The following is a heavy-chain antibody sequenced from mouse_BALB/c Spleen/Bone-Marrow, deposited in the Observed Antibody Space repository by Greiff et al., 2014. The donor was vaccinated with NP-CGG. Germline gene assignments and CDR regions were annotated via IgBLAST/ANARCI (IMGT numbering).Heavy chain of an antibody. Sequence: QVQLQQSGPELVSPGVSVKISCKAFGYTFTDYAIHWVKQSHSKSLEWIGIISTYSANTNYNQKFKGKATMTVDKSSSTAYMEPARLTFEDSAIYFCARDISGYVRAMDYWGQGTSVTVSS. J-gene: IGHJ4*01. V-gene: IGHV1-67*01. CDR1: GYTFTDYA. CDR3: ARDISGYVRAMDY. D-gene: IGHD3-2*01. CDR2: ISTYSANT.